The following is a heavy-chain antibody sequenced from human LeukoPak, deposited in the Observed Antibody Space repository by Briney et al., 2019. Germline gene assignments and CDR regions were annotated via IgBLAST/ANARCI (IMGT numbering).Heavy chain of an antibody. J-gene: IGHJ4*02. D-gene: IGHD2-21*02. Sequence: SETLSLTCTVSGGSISSYYWSWIRQPPGKGLEWIGYIYYSGSTNYNPSLKSRVTISVDTSKNQFSLKLSSVTAADTAVYYCARHKVDDYYFDYWGQGTLVTVSS. CDR1: GGSISSYY. V-gene: IGHV4-59*08. CDR3: ARHKVDDYYFDY. CDR2: IYYSGST.